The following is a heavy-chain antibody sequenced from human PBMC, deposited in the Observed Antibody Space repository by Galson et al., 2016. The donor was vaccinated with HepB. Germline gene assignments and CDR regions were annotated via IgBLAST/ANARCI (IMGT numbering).Heavy chain of an antibody. J-gene: IGHJ6*02. CDR2: ITTVTGNT. CDR1: GYTFTTYG. Sequence: SVKVSCKASGYTFTTYGISWVRQAPGQGLEWMGWITTVTGNTNYAQKFQGRVTMTTDTSTNTAYMELRSLRSDDTAVYYCARARDYYFYSMDVWGQGTPVTVSS. CDR3: ARARDYYFYSMDV. V-gene: IGHV1-18*01.